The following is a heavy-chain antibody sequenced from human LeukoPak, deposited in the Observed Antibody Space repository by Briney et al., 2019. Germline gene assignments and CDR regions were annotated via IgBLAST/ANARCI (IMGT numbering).Heavy chain of an antibody. CDR2: ISRRSSYI. CDR3: AKDQSRDGYNILDY. CDR1: GFTFSSYS. J-gene: IGHJ4*02. D-gene: IGHD5-24*01. V-gene: IGHV3-21*04. Sequence: PGGSLRLSCAASGFTFSSYSMNWVRQAPGKGREWGASISRRSSYIYYADSVKGRFTISRDNAKHSLYLQMNSLRAEDTAVYYCAKDQSRDGYNILDYWGQGTLVTVSS.